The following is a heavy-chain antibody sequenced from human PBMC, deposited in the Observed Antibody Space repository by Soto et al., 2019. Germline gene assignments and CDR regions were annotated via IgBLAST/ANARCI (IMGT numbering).Heavy chain of an antibody. Sequence: PSETLSLTCSVSGESIRSYYWSWIRQPAGGGLEWLGHFYITGSASYNPALEGRVTMSLDTSKNQFSLKLSSVTAADTAVYYCARHRFAEVTTGFDSWGQGTLVTVSS. CDR2: FYITGSA. CDR3: ARHRFAEVTTGFDS. J-gene: IGHJ4*02. D-gene: IGHD4-17*01. CDR1: GESIRSYY. V-gene: IGHV4-4*07.